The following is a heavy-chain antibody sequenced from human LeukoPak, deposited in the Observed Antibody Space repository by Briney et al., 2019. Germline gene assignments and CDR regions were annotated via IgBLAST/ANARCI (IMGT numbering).Heavy chain of an antibody. CDR2: IYYSGRI. J-gene: IGHJ4*02. CDR3: ASRKLGNDY. CDR1: GDSISNTNYY. V-gene: IGHV4-39*07. Sequence: KPSETLSLTCTVSGDSISNTNYYWGWIRQPPGKGLEWIGSIYYSGRIYYNPSLKSRVTISVDTSKNQFSLRLSSVTAADTAVYYCASRKLGNDYWGQGTLVTVSS. D-gene: IGHD7-27*01.